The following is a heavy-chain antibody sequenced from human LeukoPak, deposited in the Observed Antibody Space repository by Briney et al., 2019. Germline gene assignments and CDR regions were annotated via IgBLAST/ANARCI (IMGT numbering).Heavy chain of an antibody. CDR1: GFTFNTYG. CDR3: ARGNYDSYY. CDR2: ISGSGGAT. J-gene: IGHJ4*02. Sequence: GGTLRLSCAASGFTFNTYGMSWVRQAPGKGLEWVSGISGSGGATYYADSVKGRFTVSRDGPHNTLYLQMNSVRAEDTAVYYCARGNYDSYYWGQGTLVTVSS. D-gene: IGHD3-22*01. V-gene: IGHV3-23*01.